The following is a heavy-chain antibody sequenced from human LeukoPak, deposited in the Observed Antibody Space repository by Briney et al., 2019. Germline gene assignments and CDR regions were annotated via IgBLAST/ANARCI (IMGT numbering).Heavy chain of an antibody. CDR3: AKGFGAFDI. J-gene: IGHJ3*02. V-gene: IGHV3-74*01. CDR1: GFTFSSYC. CDR2: INSDGSST. D-gene: IGHD3-10*01. Sequence: GGSLRLSCAASGFTFSSYCMHWVRQAPGKGLVWVSRINSDGSSTIYADSVKRRFTISRDNAKNTLYLQMNSLRAEDTAVYYCAKGFGAFDIWGQGTMVTVSS.